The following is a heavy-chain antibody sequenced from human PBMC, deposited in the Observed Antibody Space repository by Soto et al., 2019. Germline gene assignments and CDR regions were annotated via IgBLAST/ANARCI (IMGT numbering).Heavy chain of an antibody. D-gene: IGHD2-2*01. V-gene: IGHV3-7*01. CDR2: IKQDGSEK. CDR1: GFTFSSYW. CDR3: ARDIVVVPAAIFDY. J-gene: IGHJ4*02. Sequence: GGSLRLSCAASGFTFSSYWMSWVRQAPGKGLEWVANIKQDGSEKYYVDSVKGRFTISRDNAKNSLYLQMNSLRAEDTAMYYCARDIVVVPAAIFDYWGQGTLVTVSS.